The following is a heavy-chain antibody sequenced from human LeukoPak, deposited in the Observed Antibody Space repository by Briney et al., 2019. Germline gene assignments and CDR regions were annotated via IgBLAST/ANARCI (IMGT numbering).Heavy chain of an antibody. Sequence: EASVTVSCKASGYTFTSYGISWVRQAPGQGLAWMGWISAYNGNTNYAQKLQGRVTMTTDTSTSTAYMELRSLRSDDTAVYYCARDRYVVPAAIPPYYYYGMDVWGQGTTVTVSS. J-gene: IGHJ6*02. CDR2: ISAYNGNT. CDR1: GYTFTSYG. CDR3: ARDRYVVPAAIPPYYYYGMDV. V-gene: IGHV1-18*01. D-gene: IGHD2-2*01.